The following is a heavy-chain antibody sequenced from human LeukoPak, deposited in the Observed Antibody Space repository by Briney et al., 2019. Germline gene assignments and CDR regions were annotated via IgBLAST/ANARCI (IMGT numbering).Heavy chain of an antibody. V-gene: IGHV3-23*01. Sequence: GGSLRLSCAASGFTFSSYAMSWVRQAPGKGLEWVSAISGSGGSTYYADSVKGRFTISRDNSKNTLYLQMNSLRAEDTAVYYCAKDWMAVVDSYYFDYWGQGTLVTVSS. CDR2: ISGSGGST. D-gene: IGHD3-22*01. CDR3: AKDWMAVVDSYYFDY. CDR1: GFTFSSYA. J-gene: IGHJ4*02.